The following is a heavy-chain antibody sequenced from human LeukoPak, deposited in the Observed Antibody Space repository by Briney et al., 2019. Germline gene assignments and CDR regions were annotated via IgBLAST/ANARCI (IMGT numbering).Heavy chain of an antibody. Sequence: GGSLRLSCAASGFTFSSYAMHWVRQAPGKGLEWVAVISYDGSNKYYADSVKGRFTISRDNSKNTLYLQMNSLRAEDTAVYYCARDDRLGSSEFDPWGQGTLVTVSS. V-gene: IGHV3-30-3*01. J-gene: IGHJ5*02. CDR2: ISYDGSNK. CDR1: GFTFSSYA. D-gene: IGHD6-13*01. CDR3: ARDDRLGSSEFDP.